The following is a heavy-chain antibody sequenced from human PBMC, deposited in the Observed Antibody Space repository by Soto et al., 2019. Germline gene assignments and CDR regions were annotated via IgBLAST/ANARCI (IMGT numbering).Heavy chain of an antibody. CDR3: AKNRRIYYYDSSGYLTANYFDN. D-gene: IGHD3-22*01. Sequence: QVQLVQSGAEVKKPGSSVKVSCKASGGTFSSYAIRWVRQAPGQGLEWMGGIIPIFGTANYVQKFQGRLTSTADDSTRTAYMELSSLRSKDTAVYYWAKNRRIYYYDSSGYLTANYFDNCGQESLVTVSS. J-gene: IGHJ4*01. V-gene: IGHV1-69*01. CDR1: GGTFSSYA. CDR2: IIPIFGTA.